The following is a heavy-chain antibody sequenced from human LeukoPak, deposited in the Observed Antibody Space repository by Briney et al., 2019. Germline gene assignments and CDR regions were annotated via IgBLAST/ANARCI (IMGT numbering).Heavy chain of an antibody. CDR1: GFTFSNYV. Sequence: GGSLRLSWAVAGFTFSNYVMYLVRQAPGKGLEWVALISYDGNNKNYADSVRGRFTISRDNSKNTLYVQMNSLRPEDTAVYYCAKDRSSSGDYDYGMDVWGQGTTVTVSS. V-gene: IGHV3-30*18. CDR2: ISYDGNNK. D-gene: IGHD6-6*01. J-gene: IGHJ6*02. CDR3: AKDRSSSGDYDYGMDV.